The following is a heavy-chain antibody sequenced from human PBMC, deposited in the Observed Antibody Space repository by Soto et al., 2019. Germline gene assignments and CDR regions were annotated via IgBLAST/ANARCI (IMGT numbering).Heavy chain of an antibody. Sequence: GGSLRLSCAASGFTFSNAWMNWVRQAPGKGLEWVGRIKSKTDGGTTDYAAPAKGRFTISRDDSKNTLYLQMNSLKTEDTAVYYCTTDVWLLLGVNFDYWGQGTLVTVTS. D-gene: IGHD3-22*01. CDR2: IKSKTDGGTT. J-gene: IGHJ4*02. CDR1: GFTFSNAW. CDR3: TTDVWLLLGVNFDY. V-gene: IGHV3-15*07.